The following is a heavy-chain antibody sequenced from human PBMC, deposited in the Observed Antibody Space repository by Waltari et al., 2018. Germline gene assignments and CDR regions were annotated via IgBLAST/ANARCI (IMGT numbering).Heavy chain of an antibody. D-gene: IGHD2-2*03. Sequence: QVQLQESGPGLVKPSETLSLTCGVSGVSVTGDGFYWTWIRQPPGKGLEWIGLKTHNGPTHYSPSLKSRITISLDTSKNQISLTMNSLTAADTAVYYCAAAMDLVDVYIWGNGTTVTVSS. CDR2: KTHNGPT. V-gene: IGHV4-31*11. J-gene: IGHJ6*01. CDR1: GVSVTGDGFY. CDR3: AAAMDLVDVYI.